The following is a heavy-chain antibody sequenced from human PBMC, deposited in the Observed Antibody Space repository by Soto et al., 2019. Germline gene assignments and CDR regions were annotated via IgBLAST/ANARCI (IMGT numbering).Heavy chain of an antibody. CDR1: LGSSSSGRYY. J-gene: IGHJ3*02. CDR3: ARAGMNYDNEDAFDI. D-gene: IGHD1-7*01. CDR2: IYYSGST. Sequence: TLSLACTVPLGSSSSGRYYWSWILQHPGKGLEWIGYIYYSGSTYYNPSLKSRVTISVDTSKNQFSLKLSSVTAADPAVYYCARAGMNYDNEDAFDIWGQGTMVTVSS. V-gene: IGHV4-31*03.